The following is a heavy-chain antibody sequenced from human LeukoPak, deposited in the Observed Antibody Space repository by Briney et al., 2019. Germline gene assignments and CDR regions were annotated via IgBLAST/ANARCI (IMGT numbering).Heavy chain of an antibody. Sequence: GGSLRLSCIASGFTSSSQELSWVRQAPGKGLEWVSTITPGSTYTKYADSVAGRFTISRDDSKNTLYLQMHSLRAEDTAVYYCAKHYVRGLAVANTDYWGQGALVTVSS. J-gene: IGHJ4*02. CDR3: AKHYVRGLAVANTDY. CDR1: GFTSSSQE. V-gene: IGHV3-23*01. D-gene: IGHD6-19*01. CDR2: ITPGSTYT.